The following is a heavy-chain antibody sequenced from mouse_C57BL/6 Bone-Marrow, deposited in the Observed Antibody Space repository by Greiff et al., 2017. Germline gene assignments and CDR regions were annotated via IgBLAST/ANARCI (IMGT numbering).Heavy chain of an antibody. CDR1: GYTFTSYK. CDR3: AKRALTGSGYARDY. CDR2: IYPGNGDT. J-gene: IGHJ4*01. D-gene: IGHD4-1*01. V-gene: IGHV1-12*01. Sequence: QVQLQQSGAELVRPGASVKMSCKASGYTFTSYKMHWVKQTPRQGLEWIGAIYPGNGDTSYNQKFKGKATLTVDKSSSTAYMQLSSLTSEDSAVYFGAKRALTGSGYARDYWGQGTSVTVSS.